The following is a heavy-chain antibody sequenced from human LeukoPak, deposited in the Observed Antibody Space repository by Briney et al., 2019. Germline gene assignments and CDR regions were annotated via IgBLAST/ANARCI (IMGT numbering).Heavy chain of an antibody. CDR1: GYTFTSYG. V-gene: IGHV7-4-1*02. Sequence: GASVKVSRKASGYTFTSYGISWVRQAPGQGLEWMGWINTNTGNPTYAQGFTGRFVFSLDTSVSTAYLQISSLKAEDTAVYYCARAGRVDYDYVWGSYRYMRAFDIWGQGTMVTVSS. J-gene: IGHJ3*02. CDR3: ARAGRVDYDYVWGSYRYMRAFDI. D-gene: IGHD3-16*02. CDR2: INTNTGNP.